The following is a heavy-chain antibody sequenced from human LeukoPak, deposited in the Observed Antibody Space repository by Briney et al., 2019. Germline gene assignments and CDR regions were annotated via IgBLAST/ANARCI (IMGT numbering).Heavy chain of an antibody. CDR2: ISSSGTI. Sequence: GGSLRLSCAASGFTFRSYEMNWVRQAPGKGLEWVSYISSSGTIYYADSVKDRFTISRDNAKNSLYLHMNSLRAEDTAVYYCARGGYCSGGTCYSYNAFDLWGQGTMVTVSS. V-gene: IGHV3-48*03. J-gene: IGHJ3*01. CDR3: ARGGYCSGGTCYSYNAFDL. CDR1: GFTFRSYE. D-gene: IGHD2-15*01.